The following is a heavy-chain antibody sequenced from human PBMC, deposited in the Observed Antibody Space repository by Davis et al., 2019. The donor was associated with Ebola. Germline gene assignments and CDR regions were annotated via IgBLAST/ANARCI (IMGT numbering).Heavy chain of an antibody. J-gene: IGHJ6*02. V-gene: IGHV4-59*11. CDR1: GGSFSGHY. D-gene: IGHD3-3*01. CDR2: IYYSGST. Sequence: SETLSLTCAVYGGSFSGHYWSWIRQPPGKGLEWIGYIYYSGSTNYNPSLKSRVTISVDTSKNQFSLKLSSVTAADTAVYYCARGFLEWLLFDNYYYGMDVWGQGTTVTVSS. CDR3: ARGFLEWLLFDNYYYGMDV.